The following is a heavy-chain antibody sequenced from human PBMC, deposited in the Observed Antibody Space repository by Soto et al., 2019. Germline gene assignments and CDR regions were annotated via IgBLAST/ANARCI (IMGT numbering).Heavy chain of an antibody. V-gene: IGHV4-59*01. CDR1: GGSISSYY. Sequence: QVQLQESGPGLVKPSETLSLTCTVSGGSISSYYWSWIRQPPGKGLEWIGYIYYSGGTNYNPSLKSRVTISVDTSKNQFSLKLSSVTAADTAVYYCARDMVRGARGYYYYYMDVWGKGTTVTVSS. J-gene: IGHJ6*03. CDR2: IYYSGGT. D-gene: IGHD3-10*01. CDR3: ARDMVRGARGYYYYYMDV.